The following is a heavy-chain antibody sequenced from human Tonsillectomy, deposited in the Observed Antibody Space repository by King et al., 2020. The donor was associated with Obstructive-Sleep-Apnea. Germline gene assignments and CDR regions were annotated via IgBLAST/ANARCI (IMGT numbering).Heavy chain of an antibody. CDR2: IRLDGSEN. D-gene: IGHD1-26*01. CDR1: GFTLRDSG. J-gene: IGHJ4*02. V-gene: IGHV3-30*02. CDR3: ARPGVGASSIIEY. Sequence: VQLVESGGGVVQPGRSLRLSCAASGFTLRDSGMHWVRQTPGKGLEWVSFIRLDGSENYYAASWKGRFTIARDNSRTTRYLHMNSLRVEDTSVYYCARPGVGASSIIEYWGQGTLVTVSS.